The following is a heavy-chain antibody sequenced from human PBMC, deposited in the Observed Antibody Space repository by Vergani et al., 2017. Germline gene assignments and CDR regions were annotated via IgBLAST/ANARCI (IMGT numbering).Heavy chain of an antibody. CDR2: IYSTGST. V-gene: IGHV4-31*03. CDR1: GDPISSGVYY. Sequence: QVQLQESGPGLVKPSQTLSLTCSVSGDPISSGVYYWNWIRQHPGKGLEWIGYIYSTGSTHHNPSLRRRINMSVDTSKNQFSLKLNSVTAADTAMYYCARRGGYYEGDAFRIGYFDSWGPGILVTVSS. D-gene: IGHD3-16*01. J-gene: IGHJ4*02. CDR3: ARRGGYYEGDAFRIGYFDS.